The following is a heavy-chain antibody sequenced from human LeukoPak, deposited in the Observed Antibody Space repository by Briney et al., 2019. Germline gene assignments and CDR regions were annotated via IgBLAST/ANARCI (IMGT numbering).Heavy chain of an antibody. D-gene: IGHD4-17*01. CDR3: AKDSAATVVTPEDY. J-gene: IGHJ4*02. Sequence: GGSLRLSCAASGFTFSSYAMSWVRQAPGKGLEWVSAISGSGGSTYYADSVKGRFTISRDNAKNSLYLQMNSLRAEDTALYYCAKDSAATVVTPEDYWGQGTLVTVSS. CDR2: ISGSGGST. CDR1: GFTFSSYA. V-gene: IGHV3-23*01.